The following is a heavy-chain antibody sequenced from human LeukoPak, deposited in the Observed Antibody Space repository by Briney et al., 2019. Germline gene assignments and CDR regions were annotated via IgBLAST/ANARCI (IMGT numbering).Heavy chain of an antibody. V-gene: IGHV4-34*01. CDR3: ASGSRDGYVDY. Sequence: SETLSLTCVVYGGSFSAYYWSWIRQPPGKGLEWIGEINNSGSTNYNPSLKSRVTISVDMSKNQFSLKLSSVTAADTAVYYCASGSRDGYVDYWGQGTLVTVSS. J-gene: IGHJ4*02. CDR2: INNSGST. D-gene: IGHD5-24*01. CDR1: GGSFSAYY.